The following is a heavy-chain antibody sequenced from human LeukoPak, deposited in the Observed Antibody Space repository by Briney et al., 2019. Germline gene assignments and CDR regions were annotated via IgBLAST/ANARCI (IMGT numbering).Heavy chain of an antibody. V-gene: IGHV3-23*01. D-gene: IGHD3-10*01. J-gene: IGHJ6*02. Sequence: GGSLTLLCSATGFTLSRYAMSWVRQAPAKKLEWVSGISGSGGRAYYADSVKGRFTISRDNSKNTLYLQMTSLRAEDTAVYYCAKKGESLDYYYMDVWGQGTTVTVSS. CDR3: AKKGESLDYYYMDV. CDR1: GFTLSRYA. CDR2: ISGSGGRA.